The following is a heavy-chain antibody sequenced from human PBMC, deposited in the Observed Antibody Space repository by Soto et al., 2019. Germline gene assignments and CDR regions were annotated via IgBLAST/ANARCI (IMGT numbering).Heavy chain of an antibody. CDR2: INHSGST. J-gene: IGHJ4*02. D-gene: IGHD3-22*01. CDR1: GGSFSGYY. V-gene: IGHV4-34*01. Sequence: SETLSLTCAVYGGSFSGYYWSWIRQPPGKGLEWIGEINHSGSTNYNPSLKSRVTISVDTSKNQFSLKLSSVTAADTAVYYCAREGYYYDSSGSIDYWGQGTLVTVSS. CDR3: AREGYYYDSSGSIDY.